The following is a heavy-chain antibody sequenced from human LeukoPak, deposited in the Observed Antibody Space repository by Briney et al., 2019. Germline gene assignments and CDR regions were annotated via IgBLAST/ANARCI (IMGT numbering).Heavy chain of an antibody. D-gene: IGHD5-24*01. CDR2: IKEDGSEK. Sequence: GGSLRLSCEASGFTFSSYGMSWVRQAPGRGLEWVANIKEDGSEKDYVDSVKGRFTISRDNTKNSLFLQMNSLRVEDTAVYYCARDGPRLEEIYWGQGTLVTVSS. V-gene: IGHV3-7*01. CDR3: ARDGPRLEEIY. CDR1: GFTFSSYG. J-gene: IGHJ4*02.